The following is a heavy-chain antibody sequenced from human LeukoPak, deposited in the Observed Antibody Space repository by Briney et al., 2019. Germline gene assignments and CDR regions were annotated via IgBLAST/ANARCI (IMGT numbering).Heavy chain of an antibody. CDR1: GGSFTNYY. V-gene: IGHV4-59*08. J-gene: IGHJ4*02. D-gene: IGHD6-13*01. CDR3: ARLLGGQQLLDC. Sequence: SETLSLTCTVSGGSFTNYYWSWTRQSPGKGLEWIGYIYYSGSSIYNPSLKSRVTISIDTSKNQFSLKLSSVTAADTAVYYCARLLGGQQLLDCWGQGTLVTVSS. CDR2: IYYSGSS.